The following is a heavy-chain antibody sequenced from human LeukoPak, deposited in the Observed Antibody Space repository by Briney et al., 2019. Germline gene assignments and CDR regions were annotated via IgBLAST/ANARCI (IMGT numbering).Heavy chain of an antibody. D-gene: IGHD3-22*01. V-gene: IGHV1-18*01. CDR1: GYTFTSFG. CDR2: ISAYNGNT. J-gene: IGHJ4*02. Sequence: ASVKVSCKTSGYTFTSFGLSWVRQAPGQGLEWMGWISAYNGNTNYAQKLQGRVTMTTDTSTSTAYMNLRSLRSDDTAVYYCAREVPYDTSRYYQPFDYWGQGTLVTVSS. CDR3: AREVPYDTSRYYQPFDY.